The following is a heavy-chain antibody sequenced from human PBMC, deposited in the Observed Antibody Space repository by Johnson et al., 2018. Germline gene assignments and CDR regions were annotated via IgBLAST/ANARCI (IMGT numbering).Heavy chain of an antibody. Sequence: VQLVQSGGGLVKPGGSLRLSCSASGFSFSSYSMNWVRQAPGKGLEWVSSISSDTGTLYYADSVKGRFTTSRDNAKGSLYRQMSSLREDDTAIDFCAGFGSGINTPDAFDIWGQGTMVTVSS. CDR2: ISSDTGTL. CDR1: GFSFSSYS. CDR3: AGFGSGINTPDAFDI. J-gene: IGHJ3*02. V-gene: IGHV3-21*01. D-gene: IGHD1-26*01.